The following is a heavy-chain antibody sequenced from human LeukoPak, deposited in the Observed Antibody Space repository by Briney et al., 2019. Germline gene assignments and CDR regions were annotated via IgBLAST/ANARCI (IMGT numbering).Heavy chain of an antibody. CDR1: GGSISSYY. V-gene: IGHV4-59*01. D-gene: IGHD5-12*01. Sequence: TSETLSLTCTISGGSISSYYWSWIRQPPGKGLEWIGYIYYTGSTNHNPSLKSRVTISVDTSKNQFSLKLSSVTAADTAVYYCARVVYSGYDFRGAMDVWGKGTTVTVSS. CDR2: IYYTGST. CDR3: ARVVYSGYDFRGAMDV. J-gene: IGHJ6*03.